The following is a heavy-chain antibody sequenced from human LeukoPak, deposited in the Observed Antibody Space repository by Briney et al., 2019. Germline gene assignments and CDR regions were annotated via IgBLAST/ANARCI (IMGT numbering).Heavy chain of an antibody. Sequence: GRSLRLSCAASGFTFSSYGMHWVRQAPGKGLEWVSAISGSGGSTYYADSVKGRFTISRDNSKNTLYLQMNSLRAEDTAVYYCAKGQIGYCSGGSCYHDYWGQGTLVTVSS. J-gene: IGHJ4*02. CDR3: AKGQIGYCSGGSCYHDY. CDR1: GFTFSSYG. D-gene: IGHD2-15*01. CDR2: ISGSGGST. V-gene: IGHV3-23*01.